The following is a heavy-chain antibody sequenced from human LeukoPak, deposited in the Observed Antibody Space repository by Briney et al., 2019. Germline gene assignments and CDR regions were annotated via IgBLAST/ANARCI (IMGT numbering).Heavy chain of an antibody. V-gene: IGHV4-34*01. CDR3: AGLYYDSSTYYFDY. CDR2: INHSGSA. J-gene: IGHJ4*02. D-gene: IGHD3-22*01. CDR1: GGSFSGYY. Sequence: SETLSLTCAVYGGSFSGYYWSWIRQPPGKGLEWIGEINHSGSANYNPSLKSRVTISVDTSKNQFSLKLSSVTAADTAVYYCAGLYYDSSTYYFDYWGQGTLVTVSS.